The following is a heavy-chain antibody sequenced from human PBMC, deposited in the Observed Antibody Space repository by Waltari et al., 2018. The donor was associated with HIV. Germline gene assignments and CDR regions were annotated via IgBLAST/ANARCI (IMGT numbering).Heavy chain of an antibody. V-gene: IGHV1-69*06. CDR3: ARDRLPYNGLDV. Sequence: QAQLVQSGAEVKKPGSSVKVSCKASGGGFSNYAISWVRQAPGQGLEWMGQILPVFDSPNYAQKFQGRVTITADKSTNTAYLELSSLTSEDTAVYYCARDRLPYNGLDVWGQGTTVIVSS. CDR2: ILPVFDSP. CDR1: GGGFSNYA. J-gene: IGHJ6*02.